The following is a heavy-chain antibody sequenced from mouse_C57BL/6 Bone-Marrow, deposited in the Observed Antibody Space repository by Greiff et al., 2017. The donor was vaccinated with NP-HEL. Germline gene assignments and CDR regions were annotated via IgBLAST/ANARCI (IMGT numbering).Heavy chain of an antibody. CDR2: IYPGSGNT. J-gene: IGHJ2*01. CDR1: GYSFTSYY. Sequence: QVHVKQSGPELVKPGASVKISCKASGYSFTSYYIHWVKQRPGQGLEWIGWIYPGSGNTKYNEKFKGKATLTADTSSSTAYMQLSSLTSEDSAVYYCARALYDLDYWGQGTTLTVSS. D-gene: IGHD2-3*01. V-gene: IGHV1-66*01. CDR3: ARALYDLDY.